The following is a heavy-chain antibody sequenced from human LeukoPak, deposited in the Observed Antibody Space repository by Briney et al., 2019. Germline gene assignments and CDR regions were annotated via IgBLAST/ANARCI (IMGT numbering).Heavy chain of an antibody. V-gene: IGHV7-4-1*02. CDR3: ARRVATPNNYYYYYYMDV. J-gene: IGHJ6*03. CDR1: GYTFTSYA. CDR2: INTNTGNP. Sequence: GASVKVSCKASGYTFTSYAMNWVRQAPGQGLEWMGWINTNTGNPTYAQGFTGRFVFSLDTSVSTAYLQISSLKAEGTAVYYCARRVATPNNYYYYYYMDVWGKGTTVTVSS. D-gene: IGHD5-12*01.